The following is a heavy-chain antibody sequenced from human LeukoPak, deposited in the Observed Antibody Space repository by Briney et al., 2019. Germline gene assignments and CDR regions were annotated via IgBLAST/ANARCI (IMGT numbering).Heavy chain of an antibody. CDR1: GGSISSSSYY. Sequence: PSETLSLTCTVSGGSISSSSYYWGWIRQPPGTGREWIGSIYYSGSTYYNPSLKSRVTISVDTSKNQFSLKLSSVTAADTAVYYCARLRQWLVFWFDPWGQGTLVTVSS. CDR2: IYYSGST. J-gene: IGHJ5*02. CDR3: ARLRQWLVFWFDP. D-gene: IGHD6-19*01. V-gene: IGHV4-39*01.